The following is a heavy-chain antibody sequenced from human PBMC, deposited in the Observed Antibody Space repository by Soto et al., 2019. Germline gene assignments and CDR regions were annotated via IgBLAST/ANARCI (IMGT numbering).Heavy chain of an antibody. Sequence: PGGSLRLSCAASGFTFSSYAMSWVRQAPGKGLEWVSGISGSGGSTYHADSVRGRFTISRDNSKNTLYMQMNSLRAEDTAVYYCAKDHVVVLDAKTYFESWGQGTLVTVSS. D-gene: IGHD2-15*01. J-gene: IGHJ4*02. CDR1: GFTFSSYA. CDR3: AKDHVVVLDAKTYFES. V-gene: IGHV3-23*01. CDR2: ISGSGGST.